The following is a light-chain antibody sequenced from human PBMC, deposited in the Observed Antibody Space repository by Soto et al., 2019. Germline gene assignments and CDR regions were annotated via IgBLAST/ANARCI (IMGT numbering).Light chain of an antibody. CDR3: LQTVRPPLFT. J-gene: IGKJ3*01. V-gene: IGKV2D-29*01. Sequence: EIVLTQTPLSLSVSPGQPASLSCKSSESLLLGDGKTSLFWYLQKPAQPPQLLIYEVSNRHSGVPDRFSGSGSGTDFILKISRVEAEDVGVYYCLQTVRPPLFTFGPGTKVDI. CDR1: ESLLLGDGKTS. CDR2: EVS.